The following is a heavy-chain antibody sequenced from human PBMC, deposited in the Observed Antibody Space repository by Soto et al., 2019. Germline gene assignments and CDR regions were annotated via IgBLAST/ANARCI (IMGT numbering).Heavy chain of an antibody. CDR3: ATVTGYGDYVLGIVGRWLDP. V-gene: IGHV1-24*01. J-gene: IGHJ5*02. CDR1: GYKLTELS. D-gene: IGHD4-17*01. Sequence: GASVKFSCKVSGYKLTELSMHWVRQAPGKGLEWMGGFDPEDGETIYAQKFQGRVTMTEDTSTDTAYMELSSLRSEDTAVYYCATVTGYGDYVLGIVGRWLDPWGQGTLVTVSS. CDR2: FDPEDGET.